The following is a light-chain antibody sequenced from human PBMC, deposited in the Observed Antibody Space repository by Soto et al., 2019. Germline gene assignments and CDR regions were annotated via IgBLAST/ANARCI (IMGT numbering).Light chain of an antibody. CDR1: SSNIGSNY. J-gene: IGLJ2*01. V-gene: IGLV1-47*02. CDR3: ASWDDSRSGVV. CDR2: AND. Sequence: QLVLTQPPSASGTPGQRVTISCSGSSSNIGSNYVYWYQQLPGTAPKLLLYANDQRPSGVPDRFSGSKSGTSASLAISGLRSEDEADYYCASWDDSRSGVVFGGGTKLTVL.